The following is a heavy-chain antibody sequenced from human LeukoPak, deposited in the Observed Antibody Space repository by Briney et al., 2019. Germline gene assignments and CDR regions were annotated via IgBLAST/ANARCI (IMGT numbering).Heavy chain of an antibody. D-gene: IGHD3-3*01. CDR1: GYTLTELS. CDR3: ATGTKYYDFWSGYYRFRTDGRGYYYMDV. J-gene: IGHJ6*03. CDR2: FDPEDGET. Sequence: ASVKVSCKVSGYTLTELSMHCVRQAPGKGLEWMGGFDPEDGETIYAQKFQGRVTMTEDTSTDTAYMELSSLRSEDTAVYYCATGTKYYDFWSGYYRFRTDGRGYYYMDVWGKGTTVTVSS. V-gene: IGHV1-24*01.